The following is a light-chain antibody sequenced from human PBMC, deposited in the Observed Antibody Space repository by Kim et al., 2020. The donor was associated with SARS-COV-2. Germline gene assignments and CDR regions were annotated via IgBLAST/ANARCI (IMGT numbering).Light chain of an antibody. J-gene: IGKJ4*01. V-gene: IGKV3-11*01. Sequence: LAPGERATLSCRASQGVGSYLAWYQQKPGQAPRLLIYEASKREIGIPARFRGSGSGTDFTLTISSLEPEDFAVYYCQQRSDWPLPFGGGTKVDIK. CDR3: QQRSDWPLP. CDR2: EAS. CDR1: QGVGSY.